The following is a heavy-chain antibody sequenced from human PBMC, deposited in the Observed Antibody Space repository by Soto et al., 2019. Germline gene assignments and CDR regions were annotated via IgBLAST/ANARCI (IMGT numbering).Heavy chain of an antibody. V-gene: IGHV4-30-4*01. J-gene: IGHJ4*02. CDR1: GGSISSGDYY. D-gene: IGHD3-22*01. CDR3: ARTARVRSGYLDY. CDR2: IYYSGST. Sequence: SETLSLTCTVSGGSISSGDYYWSWIRQPPGKGLEWIGYIYYSGSTYYNPSLKSRVTISVDTSKNQVSMKLSSVTAADTAVYYCARTARVRSGYLDYWGQGTRVTVS.